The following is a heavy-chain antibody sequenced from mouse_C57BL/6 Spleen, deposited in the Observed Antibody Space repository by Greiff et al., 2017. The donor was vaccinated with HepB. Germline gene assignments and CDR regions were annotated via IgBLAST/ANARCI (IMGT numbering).Heavy chain of an antibody. Sequence: QVQLQQPGAELVMPGASVKLSCKASGYTFTSYWMHWVKQRPGQGLEWIGEIDPSDSYTNYNQKFKGKSTLTVDKSSSTAYMQLSSLTSEDSAVYYCARRDDYGGGFAYWGQGTLVTVSA. D-gene: IGHD2-4*01. CDR1: GYTFTSYW. V-gene: IGHV1-69*01. CDR2: IDPSDSYT. J-gene: IGHJ3*01. CDR3: ARRDDYGGGFAY.